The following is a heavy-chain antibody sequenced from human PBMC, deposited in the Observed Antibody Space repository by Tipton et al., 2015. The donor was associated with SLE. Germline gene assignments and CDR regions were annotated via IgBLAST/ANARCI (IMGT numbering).Heavy chain of an antibody. V-gene: IGHV4-39*07. CDR1: GGSVSSNSYY. CDR3: ARDVEDLRSSPPAHGFDI. J-gene: IGHJ3*02. Sequence: TLSLTCTVSGGSVSSNSYYWGWIRQPPGKGLEWIGDVYYSGSSFYNPSLKSRVTISVDTSKNQLSLKLNSVTAADTAVYYCARDVEDLRSSPPAHGFDIWDQGTMVTVSS. CDR2: VYYSGSS. D-gene: IGHD4-17*01.